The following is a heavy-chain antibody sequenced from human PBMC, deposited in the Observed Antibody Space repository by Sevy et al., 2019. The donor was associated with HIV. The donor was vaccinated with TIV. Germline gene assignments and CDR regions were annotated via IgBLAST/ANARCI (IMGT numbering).Heavy chain of an antibody. CDR1: GYTLTELS. Sequence: ATVKVSCKVSGYTLTELSMHWVRQAPGKGLEWMGGFDPEDGETIYAQKFQGRVTMTEDTSTDTAYMELSSLRSEDTAVYYCATDTNPAVAGPGGSYYGWFDPWGQGTLVTVSS. D-gene: IGHD1-26*01. V-gene: IGHV1-24*01. J-gene: IGHJ5*02. CDR2: FDPEDGET. CDR3: ATDTNPAVAGPGGSYYGWFDP.